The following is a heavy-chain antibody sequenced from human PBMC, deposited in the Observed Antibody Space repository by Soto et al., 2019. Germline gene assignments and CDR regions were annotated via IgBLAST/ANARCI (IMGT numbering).Heavy chain of an antibody. D-gene: IGHD3-22*01. V-gene: IGHV4-59*12. CDR3: ARSRLYSDGSNYSPFDY. J-gene: IGHJ4*02. CDR2: IYYSGST. CDR1: GGSISSYY. Sequence: PSETLSLTCTVSGGSISSYYWSWIRQPPGKGLEWIGYIYYSGSTNYNPSLKSRVTISIDASKNQFTLRLSSVTAADTAVYYCARSRLYSDGSNYSPFDYWGQGTLVTVSS.